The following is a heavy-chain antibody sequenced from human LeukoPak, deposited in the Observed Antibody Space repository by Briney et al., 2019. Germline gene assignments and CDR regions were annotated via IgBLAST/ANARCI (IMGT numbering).Heavy chain of an antibody. CDR2: IRYDGSNK. CDR3: VKDRGDLPPYFDY. V-gene: IGHV3-30*02. CDR1: GFTFSSYG. J-gene: IGHJ4*02. D-gene: IGHD2-21*02. Sequence: GGSLRLSCAACGFTFSSYGMHWVRQAPGKGLEWVAFIRYDGSNKYYADSVKGRFTISRDNSKNTLYLQMNSLRAEDTAVYYCVKDRGDLPPYFDYWGQGTLVTVSS.